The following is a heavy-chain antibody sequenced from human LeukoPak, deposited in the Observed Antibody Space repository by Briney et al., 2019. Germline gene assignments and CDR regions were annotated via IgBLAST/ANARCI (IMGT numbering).Heavy chain of an antibody. CDR2: ISYDGSNK. J-gene: IGHJ6*03. CDR1: GFTFSSYA. V-gene: IGHV3-30-3*01. Sequence: GGSLRLSCAASGFTFSSYAMHWVRQAPGKGLEWVAVISYDGSNKYYADSVKGRFTISRDNSKNTLYLQMNSLRAEDTAVYYCASYSDYYYMDVWGKGTTVTVSS. D-gene: IGHD4-11*01. CDR3: ASYSDYYYMDV.